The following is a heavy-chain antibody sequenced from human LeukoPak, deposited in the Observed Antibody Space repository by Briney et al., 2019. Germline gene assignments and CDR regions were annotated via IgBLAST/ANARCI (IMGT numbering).Heavy chain of an antibody. CDR1: GFTFSSYS. J-gene: IGHJ4*02. CDR3: ASRDYFDY. Sequence: WGSLRLSCAASGFTFSSYSMNWVRQAPGKGLEWVSSISGSSGHIDYADSVKGRFTISRDNAKNALYLQMNSLRDEDTAVYYCASRDYFDYWGQGTLVTVCS. V-gene: IGHV3-21*01. CDR2: ISGSSGHI.